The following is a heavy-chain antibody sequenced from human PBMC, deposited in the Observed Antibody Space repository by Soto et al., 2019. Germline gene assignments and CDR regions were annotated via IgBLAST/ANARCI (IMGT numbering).Heavy chain of an antibody. J-gene: IGHJ6*02. CDR2: IWHDGSKK. V-gene: IGHV3-33*08. CDR3: ARGSIVAAEYGMDV. CDR1: GFTFSSYW. D-gene: IGHD6-13*01. Sequence: PGGSLRLSCAASGFTFSSYWMSWVRQAPGKGLEWVAVIWHDGSKKYYADSVKGRLIISRDNSKNTLYVQINSLRAEDTAVYFCARGSIVAAEYGMDVWGQGTTVTVSS.